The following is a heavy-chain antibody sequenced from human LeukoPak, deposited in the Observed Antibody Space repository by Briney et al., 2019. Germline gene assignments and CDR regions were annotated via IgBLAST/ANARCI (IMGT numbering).Heavy chain of an antibody. CDR2: ISYDGSNK. J-gene: IGHJ3*02. CDR3: ARESMRGSGWYFRDYHHDAFDI. D-gene: IGHD6-19*01. V-gene: IGHV3-30*03. Sequence: GRSLRLSCAASGFTFSSYGMHWVRQAPGKGLEWVAVISYDGSNKYYADSVKGRFTISRDNSKNTLYLQMNSLRAEDTAVYYCARESMRGSGWYFRDYHHDAFDIWGQGTMVTVSS. CDR1: GFTFSSYG.